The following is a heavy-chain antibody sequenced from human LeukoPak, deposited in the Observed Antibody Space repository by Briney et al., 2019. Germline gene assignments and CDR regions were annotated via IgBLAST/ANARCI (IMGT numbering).Heavy chain of an antibody. D-gene: IGHD6-6*01. J-gene: IGHJ3*02. Sequence: GGSLRLSCAASGFTFSNYWMHWVRQAPGKGLVWVSRINSDGSSRNYADSVKGRFTISRDNAKNSLYLQMNSLRAEDTAVYYCARDDSSSDDAFDIWGQGTMVTVSS. CDR3: ARDDSSSDDAFDI. CDR1: GFTFSNYW. V-gene: IGHV3-74*01. CDR2: INSDGSSR.